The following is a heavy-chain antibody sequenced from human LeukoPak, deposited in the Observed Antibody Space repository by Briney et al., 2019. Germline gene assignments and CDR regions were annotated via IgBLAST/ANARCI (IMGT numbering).Heavy chain of an antibody. Sequence: PGGSLRLSCAASGFTFSSYSMNWVRQAPGKGLEWVSSISSSSSYIYYADSVKGRFTISRDNAKNSLYLQMNSLRAEDTAVYCCARDTPGNYYDSSGLFNYWGQGTLVTVSS. D-gene: IGHD3-22*01. CDR2: ISSSSSYI. J-gene: IGHJ4*02. CDR1: GFTFSSYS. CDR3: ARDTPGNYYDSSGLFNY. V-gene: IGHV3-21*01.